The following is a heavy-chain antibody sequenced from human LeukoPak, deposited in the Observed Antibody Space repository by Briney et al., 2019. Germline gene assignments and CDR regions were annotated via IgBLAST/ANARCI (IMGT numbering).Heavy chain of an antibody. D-gene: IGHD3-10*01. Sequence: GGSLRLSCAASGFTFSDYCMSWIRQAPGKGLEWVSYISSSGSTIYYADSVKGRFTISRDNAKNSLYLQMNSLRAEDTAVYYCARSLWFGELYGMDVWGQGTTVTVSS. CDR3: ARSLWFGELYGMDV. J-gene: IGHJ6*02. CDR1: GFTFSDYC. CDR2: ISSSGSTI. V-gene: IGHV3-11*01.